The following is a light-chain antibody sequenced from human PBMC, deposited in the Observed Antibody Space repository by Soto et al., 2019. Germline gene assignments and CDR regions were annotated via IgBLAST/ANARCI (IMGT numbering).Light chain of an antibody. J-gene: IGKJ1*01. CDR2: GAR. CDR1: QSVTISY. CDR3: QQYGRSPPT. V-gene: IGKV3-20*01. Sequence: EVVLTQSPGTLSLSPGERATLSCRASQSVTISYLAWFQQKPGQAPRLLIYGARSRATGVPDRFSGSGSGTDFTLTISRLEPEDFAVYYCQQYGRSPPTFGQGTKVDI.